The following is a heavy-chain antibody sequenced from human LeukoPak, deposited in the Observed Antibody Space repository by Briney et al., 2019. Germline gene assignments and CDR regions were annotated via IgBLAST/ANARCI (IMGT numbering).Heavy chain of an antibody. CDR1: GFTFSSYA. Sequence: PGGSLRLSCAASGFTFSSYAMSWVRQAPGKGLEWVAFIRYDGSNKYYADSVKGRFTISRDNAKNSLYLQMNSLRAEDTAVYYCARENGPGDYYYGMDVWGQGTTVTVSS. J-gene: IGHJ6*02. V-gene: IGHV3-30*02. D-gene: IGHD3-10*01. CDR3: ARENGPGDYYYGMDV. CDR2: IRYDGSNK.